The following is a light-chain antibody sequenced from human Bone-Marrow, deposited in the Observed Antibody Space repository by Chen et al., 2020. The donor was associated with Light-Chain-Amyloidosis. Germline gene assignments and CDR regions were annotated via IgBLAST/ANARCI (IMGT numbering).Light chain of an antibody. CDR1: QTISSNY. V-gene: IGKV3-20*01. Sequence: EIVLTQSPGTLSLSPGEGANLSCRASQTISSNYLTWYQQKFGQAPRLLIYGSSSRATGIPDRFTGSGSGTDFTRTLNRREPEDFAMYYCQQYGTSPLTFGGGTKVEIK. CDR3: QQYGTSPLT. J-gene: IGKJ4*01. CDR2: GSS.